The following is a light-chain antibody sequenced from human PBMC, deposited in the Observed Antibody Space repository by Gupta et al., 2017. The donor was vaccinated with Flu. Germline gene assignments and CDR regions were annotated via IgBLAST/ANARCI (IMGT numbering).Light chain of an antibody. CDR2: DVS. CDR3: SSYTSSSTLEV. Sequence: SSDVGGYNYVSWYQQPPGKAPKLMIYDVSNRPSVVSSRFSGSKSGNTASLTISGLQAEDEADYYCSSYTSSSTLEVFGTGTKVTVL. V-gene: IGLV2-14*04. CDR1: SSDVGGYNY. J-gene: IGLJ1*01.